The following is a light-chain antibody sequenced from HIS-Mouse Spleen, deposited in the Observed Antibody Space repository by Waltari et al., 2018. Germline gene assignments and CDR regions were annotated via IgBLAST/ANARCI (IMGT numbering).Light chain of an antibody. Sequence: QSALTQPASVSGSPGQSITISCTGAHSHVGSYNLVSWYQQPPGKATKLMIYQGSKRPSGVSNRCSGSKSGNTASLTISGLQAEDEADYYCCSYAGSSTFEVFGGGTKLTVL. CDR3: CSYAGSSTFEV. CDR1: HSHVGSYNL. J-gene: IGLJ2*01. V-gene: IGLV2-23*03. CDR2: QGS.